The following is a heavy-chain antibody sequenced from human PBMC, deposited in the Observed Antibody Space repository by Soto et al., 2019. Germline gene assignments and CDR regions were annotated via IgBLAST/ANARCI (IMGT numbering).Heavy chain of an antibody. CDR3: ARFPIITMTRYAFDI. Sequence: GGTLRLSCAPCGMSFSSYEMSWGRKGRGKGLERVSYLSRSGSTIYYTECVRGRFTICRANAKHTLYLKMNTQRDEEPAVNYGARFPIITMTRYAFDIFGRLTMGAVAS. CDR1: GMSFSSYE. CDR2: LSRSGSTI. J-gene: IGHJ3*02. V-gene: IGHV3-48*03. D-gene: IGHD3-22*01.